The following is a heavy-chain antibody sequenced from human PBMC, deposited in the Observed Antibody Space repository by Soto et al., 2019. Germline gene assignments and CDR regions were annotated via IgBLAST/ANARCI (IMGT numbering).Heavy chain of an antibody. D-gene: IGHD3-10*01. CDR3: TTRAYGSVSSY. V-gene: IGHV3-73*01. Sequence: LRLSCAASGFTFSGSAMHWVRQASGKGLEWVGRIRSKANSYATAYAASVKGRFTISRDDSKNTAYLQMNSLKTEDTAVYYCTTRAYGSVSSYWGQGTLVTVSS. J-gene: IGHJ4*02. CDR2: IRSKANSYAT. CDR1: GFTFSGSA.